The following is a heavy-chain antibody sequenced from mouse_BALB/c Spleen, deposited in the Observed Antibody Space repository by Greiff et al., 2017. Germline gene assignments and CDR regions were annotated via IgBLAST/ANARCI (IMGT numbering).Heavy chain of an antibody. V-gene: IGHV5-6-2*01. Sequence: EVKVVESGGGLVELGGSLKLSCAASGFTFSSYYMSWVRQTPEKRLELVAAINSNGGSTYYPDTVKGRFTISRDNAKNTLYLQMSSLKSEDTALYYCARHTYYGNYAWFAYWGQGTLVTVSA. CDR2: INSNGGST. J-gene: IGHJ3*01. D-gene: IGHD2-10*01. CDR1: GFTFSSYY. CDR3: ARHTYYGNYAWFAY.